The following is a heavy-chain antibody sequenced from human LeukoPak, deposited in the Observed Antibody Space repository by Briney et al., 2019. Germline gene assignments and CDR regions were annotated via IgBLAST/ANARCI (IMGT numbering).Heavy chain of an antibody. CDR2: ISSTSSGK. Sequence: GGSLSLSCVASGFAFGGSWMNWVRQAPGKGLEWVSYISSTSSGKYYADSVRGRFTISRDNGKNSLYLQMNSLRAEDTAVYYCAREAVTSSDYWGQGTLVTVSS. CDR3: AREAVTSSDY. V-gene: IGHV3-48*01. J-gene: IGHJ4*02. CDR1: GFAFGGSW. D-gene: IGHD2-21*02.